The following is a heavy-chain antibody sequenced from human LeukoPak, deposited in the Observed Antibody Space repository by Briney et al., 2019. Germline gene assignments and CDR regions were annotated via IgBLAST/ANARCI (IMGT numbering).Heavy chain of an antibody. CDR1: GGSISSGSYY. V-gene: IGHV4-61*02. CDR3: ARAQQLTYFDY. CDR2: IYTSGST. Sequence: PSETLSLTCTVSGGSISSGSYYWSWIRQPAGKGLEWIGRIYTSGSTNYNPSLKSRVTKSVDTSKNQFSLKLSSVTAADTAVYYCARAQQLTYFDYWGQGTLVTVSS. J-gene: IGHJ4*02. D-gene: IGHD6-13*01.